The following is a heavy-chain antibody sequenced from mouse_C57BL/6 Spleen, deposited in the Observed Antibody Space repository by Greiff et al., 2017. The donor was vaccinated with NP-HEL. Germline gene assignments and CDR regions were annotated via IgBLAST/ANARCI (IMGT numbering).Heavy chain of an antibody. D-gene: IGHD1-1*01. CDR3: ARGGSKDYAMDY. Sequence: EVMLVESGGGLVQPGGSLKLSCAASGFTFSDYYMYWVRQTPEKRLEWVAYISNGGGSTYYPDTVKGRFTISRDNAKNTLYLQMSRLKSEDTAMYYCARGGSKDYAMDYWGQGTSVTVSS. J-gene: IGHJ4*01. CDR2: ISNGGGST. CDR1: GFTFSDYY. V-gene: IGHV5-12*01.